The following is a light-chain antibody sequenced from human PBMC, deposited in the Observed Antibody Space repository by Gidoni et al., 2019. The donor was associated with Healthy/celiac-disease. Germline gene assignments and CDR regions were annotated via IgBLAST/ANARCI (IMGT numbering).Light chain of an antibody. CDR2: GAS. V-gene: IGKV3-20*01. J-gene: IGKJ3*01. CDR3: QQYGSSPVT. CDR1: QSVSSSY. Sequence: EIVFTHSPATLSLSPGERATLSCRASQSVSSSYLAWYQQKPGQAPRLHIYGASSRATGIPDRFSGRGSGTDFTLTISRLEPEDCAVYYCQQYGSSPVTFGPGTKVDIK.